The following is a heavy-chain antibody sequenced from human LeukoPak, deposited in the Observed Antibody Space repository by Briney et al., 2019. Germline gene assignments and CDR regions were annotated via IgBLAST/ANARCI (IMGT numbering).Heavy chain of an antibody. CDR1: GFTFSSYA. Sequence: GGSLRLSCAASGFTFSSYAMSSVRQAPGKGLEWVSAISGSGGSTYYADSVKGRFTISRDNSQDTLYLQVNGLRAEDTAVYYCAKAPRAAAGTYNGMDVWGQGTTVTVSS. CDR2: ISGSGGST. D-gene: IGHD6-13*01. J-gene: IGHJ6*02. V-gene: IGHV3-23*01. CDR3: AKAPRAAAGTYNGMDV.